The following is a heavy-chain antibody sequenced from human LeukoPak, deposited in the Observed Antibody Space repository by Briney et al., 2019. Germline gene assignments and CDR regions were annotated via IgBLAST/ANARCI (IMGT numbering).Heavy chain of an antibody. J-gene: IGHJ4*02. CDR1: GFSVSSNY. CDR3: AAKGNGYTGIYVFAH. V-gene: IGHV3-66*01. CDR2: FYASGGT. Sequence: GGSLRLSCEASGFSVSSNYMSWVRQAPGKGLEWVSVFYASGGTYYTDSVKGRFTISRDTSTNSLYLQMNSLRAEDTAVYFCAAKGNGYTGIYVFAHWGQGTLVTVSS. D-gene: IGHD5-12*01.